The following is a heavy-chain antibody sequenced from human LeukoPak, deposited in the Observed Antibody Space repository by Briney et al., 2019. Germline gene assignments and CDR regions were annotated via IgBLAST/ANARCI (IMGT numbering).Heavy chain of an antibody. V-gene: IGHV4-30-2*01. J-gene: IGHJ3*02. CDR1: GGSISSGGYY. D-gene: IGHD2-2*01. CDR3: ARASTLGYCSSTRCRKYAFDI. CDR2: IYHSGST. Sequence: SQTLSLTCTVSGGSISSGGYYWSWIRQPPGKGLEWIGYIYHSGSTYYNPSLKSRVTISVDRSKNQFSLKLSSVTAADTAVYYCARASTLGYCSSTRCRKYAFDIWGQGTMVTVSS.